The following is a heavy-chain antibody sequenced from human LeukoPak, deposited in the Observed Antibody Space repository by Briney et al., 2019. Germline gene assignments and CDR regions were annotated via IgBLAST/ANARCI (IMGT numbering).Heavy chain of an antibody. CDR3: ARDLSYGGPPDHGFHH. D-gene: IGHD4-23*01. Sequence: GGSLRLSCAASGFTFSASDMHWVRQAPGKGREGVAVIWYDGNSKYYEDSVKGRFTISRDNSKNTLYLQMNSLRAEDTAVYYCARDLSYGGPPDHGFHHWGQGTVVTVSS. J-gene: IGHJ1*01. V-gene: IGHV3-33*01. CDR1: GFTFSASD. CDR2: IWYDGNSK.